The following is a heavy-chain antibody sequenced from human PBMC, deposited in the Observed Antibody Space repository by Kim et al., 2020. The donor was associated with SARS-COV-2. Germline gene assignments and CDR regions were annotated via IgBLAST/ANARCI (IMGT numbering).Heavy chain of an antibody. CDR3: ARDSLTGAIGY. Sequence: SETLSLTCTVSGGSVSSGSYYWSWIRQPPGKGLEWIGYIYYSGSTNYNPSLKSRVTISVDTSKNQFSLKLSSVTAADTAVYYCARDSLTGAIGYSGQGT. V-gene: IGHV4-61*01. CDR1: GGSVSSGSYY. D-gene: IGHD3-10*01. J-gene: IGHJ4*02. CDR2: IYYSGST.